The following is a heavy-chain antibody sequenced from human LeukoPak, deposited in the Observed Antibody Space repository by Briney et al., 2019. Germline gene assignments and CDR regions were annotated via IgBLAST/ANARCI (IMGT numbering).Heavy chain of an antibody. J-gene: IGHJ6*02. Sequence: SETLSLTCTVSGGSISSYYWSWIRQPPGKGLEWIGYIYYSGSTNYNPSLKSRVTISVDTSKNQFSLKLSSVTAADTAVYYCARARLYYGSGSYYLDYYYGMDVWGQGTTVTVSS. CDR2: IYYSGST. CDR3: ARARLYYGSGSYYLDYYYGMDV. V-gene: IGHV4-59*01. CDR1: GGSISSYY. D-gene: IGHD3-10*01.